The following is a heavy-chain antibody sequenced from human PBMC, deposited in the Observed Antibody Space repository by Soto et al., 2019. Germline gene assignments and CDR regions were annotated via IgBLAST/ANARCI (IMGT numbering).Heavy chain of an antibody. J-gene: IGHJ4*02. Sequence: VQLVQSGAEVKKPGSSVKVPCKASGGTFSSYAISWVRQAPGQGLEWMGGIIPIFGTANYAQKFQGRVTITADESTSTAYMELSSLRSEDTAVYYCARGASAMEPYYFDYWGQGTLVTVSS. CDR3: ARGASAMEPYYFDY. V-gene: IGHV1-69*01. CDR1: GGTFSSYA. CDR2: IIPIFGTA. D-gene: IGHD5-18*01.